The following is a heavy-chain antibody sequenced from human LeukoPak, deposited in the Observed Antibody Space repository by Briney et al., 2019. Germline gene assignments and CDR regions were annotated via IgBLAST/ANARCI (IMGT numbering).Heavy chain of an antibody. CDR3: ARESRTTVLYYGMDV. CDR1: GGTFSSYT. D-gene: IGHD4-11*01. Sequence: SVKVSCKASGGTFSSYTISWVRQAPGQGLEWMGRIIPILGIANYAQKFQGRVTITADESTSTAYMELSSLRSEDTAVYYCARESRTTVLYYGMDVWGQGTTVTVSS. J-gene: IGHJ6*02. V-gene: IGHV1-69*04. CDR2: IIPILGIA.